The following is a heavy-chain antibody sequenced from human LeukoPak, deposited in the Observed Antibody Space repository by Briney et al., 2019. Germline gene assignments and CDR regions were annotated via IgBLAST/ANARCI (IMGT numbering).Heavy chain of an antibody. V-gene: IGHV1-69*13. J-gene: IGHJ4*02. CDR3: ASLDIVVVPAGGTTGITGTTLDY. CDR2: IIPIFGTA. D-gene: IGHD2-2*01. CDR1: GGTFSSYA. Sequence: ASVKASCKASGGTFSSYAISWVRQAPGQGLEWMGGIIPIFGTANYAQKFQGRVTITADESTSTAYMELSSLRSEDTAVYYCASLDIVVVPAGGTTGITGTTLDYWGQGTLVTVSS.